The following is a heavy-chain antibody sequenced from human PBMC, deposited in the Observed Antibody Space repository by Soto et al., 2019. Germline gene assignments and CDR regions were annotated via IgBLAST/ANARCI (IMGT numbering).Heavy chain of an antibody. Sequence: PSQTLSLTCAISGDSVSSNSAAWNWIRQSPSRGLEWLGRTYYRSKWYNDYAVSVKSRITINPDTSKNQFSLQLNSVTPEDTAVYYCARIRGIMITFGGVLADPLDIWGQGTMVTGS. CDR2: TYYRSKWYN. J-gene: IGHJ3*02. D-gene: IGHD3-16*02. CDR3: ARIRGIMITFGGVLADPLDI. V-gene: IGHV6-1*01. CDR1: GDSVSSNSAA.